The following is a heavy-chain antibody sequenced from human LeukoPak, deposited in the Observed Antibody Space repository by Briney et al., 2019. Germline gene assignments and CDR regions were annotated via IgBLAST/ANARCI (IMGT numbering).Heavy chain of an antibody. CDR3: ARVGGTNFYYYGMDV. Sequence: SETLSLICTVSGGFISSYYWSWIRQPPGKGLEWIGYIYYSGSTNYNPSLKSRVTISVDTSKNQFSLKLSSVTVADTAVYYCARVGGTNFYYYGMDVWGQGTTVTVSS. CDR2: IYYSGST. D-gene: IGHD1-26*01. V-gene: IGHV4-59*01. J-gene: IGHJ6*02. CDR1: GGFISSYY.